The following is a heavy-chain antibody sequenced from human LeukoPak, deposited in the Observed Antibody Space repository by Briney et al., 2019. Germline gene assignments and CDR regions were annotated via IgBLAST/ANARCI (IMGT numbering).Heavy chain of an antibody. CDR2: INHSGST. D-gene: IGHD2-15*01. Sequence: SETLSLTCAVYGGSFSGYYWSWIRQPPGKGLEWIGEINHSGSTNYNPSPKSRVTISVDTSKNQFSLKLSSVTAADTAVYYCARVVGHFVVMVAATPRNTNWFDPWGQGTLVTVSS. V-gene: IGHV4-34*01. CDR1: GGSFSGYY. CDR3: ARVVGHFVVMVAATPRNTNWFDP. J-gene: IGHJ5*02.